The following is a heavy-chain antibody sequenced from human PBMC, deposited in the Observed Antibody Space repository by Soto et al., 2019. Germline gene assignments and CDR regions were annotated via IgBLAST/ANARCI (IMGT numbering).Heavy chain of an antibody. V-gene: IGHV1-18*01. CDR3: ARSIPIGDFDY. CDR2: ISAYNGNT. J-gene: IGHJ4*02. D-gene: IGHD1-26*01. CDR1: GYTFTSYG. Sequence: SLKVSCKASGYTFTSYGISLVRQAPGQGLEWMGWISAYNGNTNYAQKLQGRVTMTTDTSTSTAYMELRSLRSDDTAVYYCARSIPIGDFDYWGQGTLVTVSS.